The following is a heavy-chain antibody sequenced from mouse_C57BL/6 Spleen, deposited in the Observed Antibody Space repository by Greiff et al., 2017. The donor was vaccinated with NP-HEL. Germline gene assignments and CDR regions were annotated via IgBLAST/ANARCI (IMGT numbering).Heavy chain of an antibody. CDR3: TTSTMVTTFDY. CDR1: GFNIKDDY. D-gene: IGHD2-2*01. J-gene: IGHJ2*01. Sequence: EVQLQQSGAELVRPGASVKLSCTASGFNIKDDYMHWVKQRPEQGLEWIGWIDPENGDTEYASKFQGKATITADTSSNTAYLQLSSLTSEDTAVYYCTTSTMVTTFDYWGQGTTLTVSS. CDR2: IDPENGDT. V-gene: IGHV14-4*01.